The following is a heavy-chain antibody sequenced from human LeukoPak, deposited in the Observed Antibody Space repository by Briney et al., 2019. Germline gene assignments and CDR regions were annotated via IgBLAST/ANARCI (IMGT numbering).Heavy chain of an antibody. CDR1: GYTFTSYD. V-gene: IGHV1-8*01. Sequence: ASVKVSCKASGYTFTSYDINWVRQATGQGLEWMGWMNPNSGNTGYAQKFQGRVTMTTDTSTSTAYMELRSLRSDDTAVYYCARDIVVVPAAANDAFDIWGQGTMVTVSS. CDR2: MNPNSGNT. D-gene: IGHD2-2*01. CDR3: ARDIVVVPAAANDAFDI. J-gene: IGHJ3*02.